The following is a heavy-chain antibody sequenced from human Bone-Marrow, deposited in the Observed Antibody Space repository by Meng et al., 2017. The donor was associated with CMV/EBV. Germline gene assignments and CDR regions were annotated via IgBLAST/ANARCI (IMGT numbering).Heavy chain of an antibody. CDR2: ISSSSSYI. Sequence: GESLKISCAASGFTFSSYSMNWVRQAPGKGLEWVSSISSSSSYIYYADSVKGRFTISRDNAKNTLYLQMNSLRAEDTAVYYCARGGIAMGDAFDIWGQGTMVTVSS. J-gene: IGHJ3*02. CDR1: GFTFSSYS. D-gene: IGHD6-13*01. CDR3: ARGGIAMGDAFDI. V-gene: IGHV3-21*01.